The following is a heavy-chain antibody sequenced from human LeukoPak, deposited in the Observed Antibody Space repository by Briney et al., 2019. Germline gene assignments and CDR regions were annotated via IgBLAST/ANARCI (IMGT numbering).Heavy chain of an antibody. D-gene: IGHD3-9*01. CDR1: GYTFTKYG. CDR2: ISGYNGNT. J-gene: IGHJ5*02. V-gene: IGHV1-18*01. Sequence: GASVKVSRKASGYTFTKYGISWVRQAPGKGLEWMGWISGYNGNTKNVQKFRGRVTMTTDTSTSTAYMELRSLRSDDTAVYFCARMAYDFLTGYFQPNWFDPWGQGTLVTVSS. CDR3: ARMAYDFLTGYFQPNWFDP.